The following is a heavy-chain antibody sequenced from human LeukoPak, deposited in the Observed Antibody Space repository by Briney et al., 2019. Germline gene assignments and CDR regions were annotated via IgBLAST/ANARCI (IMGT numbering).Heavy chain of an antibody. CDR1: GFTLSSYS. D-gene: IGHD1-26*01. Sequence: GGSLRLSCASSGFTLSSYSLNWVRQAPGKGLEWVSSISSSSSYIYYAASVKGRFTISRDNAKNSLYLQMNSLRAEDTAVYYCARDSGSYSHYWGQGTLVTVSA. CDR3: ARDSGSYSHY. CDR2: ISSSSSYI. V-gene: IGHV3-21*01. J-gene: IGHJ4*02.